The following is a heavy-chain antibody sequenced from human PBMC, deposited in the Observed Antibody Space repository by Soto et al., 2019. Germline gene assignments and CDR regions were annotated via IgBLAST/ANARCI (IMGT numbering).Heavy chain of an antibody. V-gene: IGHV2-5*02. D-gene: IGHD3-10*01. CDR3: AHSGAYYSSGRENNWFDP. J-gene: IGHJ5*02. CDR2: IYWDDDK. Sequence: QITLKESGPTLVKPTQTLTLTCTFSGFSLSTSGVGVGWIRQPPGKALEWLALIYWDDDKRYSPSLKSRLTITKDTSKNQVVLTMTNMDPVDTATYYCAHSGAYYSSGRENNWFDPWGQGTLVTVSS. CDR1: GFSLSTSGVG.